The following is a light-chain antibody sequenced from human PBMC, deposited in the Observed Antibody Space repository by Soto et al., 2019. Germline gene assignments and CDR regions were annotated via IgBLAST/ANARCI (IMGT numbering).Light chain of an antibody. CDR2: DAS. J-gene: IGKJ1*01. CDR1: QSVSSY. V-gene: IGKV3-11*01. CDR3: QQRSNWPVT. Sequence: EIVLTQSPATLSLSPGERATLSCRASQSVSSYLAWYQQKPGQAPRLLIYDASSRATGIPARFSGSGSGTDVTLTIRSLEPEDFAVYYCQQRSNWPVTFGQGTKVEIQ.